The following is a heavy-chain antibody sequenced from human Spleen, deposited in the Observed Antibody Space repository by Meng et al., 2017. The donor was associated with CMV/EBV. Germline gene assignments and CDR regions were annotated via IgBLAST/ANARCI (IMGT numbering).Heavy chain of an antibody. D-gene: IGHD4-17*01. CDR2: FDPEDGET. J-gene: IGHJ3*02. V-gene: IGHV1-24*01. Sequence: ASVKVSCKVSGYTLTELSIHWVRQAPGKGLEWMGGFDPEDGETVYAQKFQGRVTLTEDTSTDTTYMDLSSLRSEDTAVYYCARIGGDYAAFDIWGQGKMVTVSS. CDR3: ARIGGDYAAFDI. CDR1: GYTLTELS.